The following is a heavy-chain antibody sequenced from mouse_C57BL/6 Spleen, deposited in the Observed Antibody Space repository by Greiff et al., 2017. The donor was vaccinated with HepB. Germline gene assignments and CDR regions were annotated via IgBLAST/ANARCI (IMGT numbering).Heavy chain of an antibody. CDR2: ISSGSSTI. CDR1: GFTFSDYG. CDR3: ASYSNYADYYAMDY. J-gene: IGHJ4*01. D-gene: IGHD2-5*01. V-gene: IGHV5-17*01. Sequence: EVHLVESGGGLVKPGGSLKLSCAASGFTFSDYGMHWVRQAPEKGLEWVAYISSGSSTIYYADTVKGRFTISRDNAKNTLFLQMTILRSEDTAMYYCASYSNYADYYAMDYWGQGTSVTVSS.